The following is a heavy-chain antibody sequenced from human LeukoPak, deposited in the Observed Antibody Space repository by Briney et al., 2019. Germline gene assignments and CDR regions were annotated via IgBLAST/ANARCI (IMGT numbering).Heavy chain of an antibody. V-gene: IGHV4-39*01. J-gene: IGHJ5*02. CDR1: GGSISSSSYY. CDR3: AKHMGHDYVWGSYRLQYNWFDP. CDR2: IYYSGST. Sequence: SETLSLTCTVSGGSISSSSYYWGWIHQPPGKGLEWLGRIYYSGSTYSNPSLKSRVTISVDTPKNQFSLKLSSVTAAATAVYYGAKHMGHDYVWGSYRLQYNWFDPWGQGALVTVSS. D-gene: IGHD3-16*02.